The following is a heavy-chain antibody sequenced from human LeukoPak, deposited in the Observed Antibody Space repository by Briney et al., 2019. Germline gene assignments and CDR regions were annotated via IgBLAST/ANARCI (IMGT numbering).Heavy chain of an antibody. CDR1: GGSISSNSYY. D-gene: IGHD1-1*01. Sequence: SETLSLTCTVSGGSISSNSYYWGWVRQPPGKGLEWIGSIYYSGNTYYSPSLKSRVTISVDTSKSQLSLKLSSVTAADTAVYYCARPPNEGYFDYWGQGTLVTVSS. J-gene: IGHJ4*02. CDR3: ARPPNEGYFDY. CDR2: IYYSGNT. V-gene: IGHV4-39*01.